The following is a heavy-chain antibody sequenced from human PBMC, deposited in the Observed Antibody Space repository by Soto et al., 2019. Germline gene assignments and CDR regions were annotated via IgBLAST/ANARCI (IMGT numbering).Heavy chain of an antibody. CDR2: IYWDDDK. V-gene: IGHV2-5*02. D-gene: IGHD7-27*01. Sequence: QITLKESGPTLVKPTQTLTLTCTFSGFSLSTSGVGVGWIRQPPGKALEWLALIYWDDDKRYSPSLKSRLTITKDTSKTQVGLTMTNMDPVDTATYYCAHSPGPSTILSLGYFDYWGQGTLVTVSS. J-gene: IGHJ4*02. CDR3: AHSPGPSTILSLGYFDY. CDR1: GFSLSTSGVG.